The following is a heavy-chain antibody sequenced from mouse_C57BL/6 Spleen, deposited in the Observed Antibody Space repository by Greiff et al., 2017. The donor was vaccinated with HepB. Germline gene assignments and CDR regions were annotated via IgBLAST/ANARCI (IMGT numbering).Heavy chain of an antibody. D-gene: IGHD1-1*01. V-gene: IGHV5-6*01. J-gene: IGHJ2*01. CDR3: ARRTVHFDY. CDR1: GFTFSSYG. CDR2: ISSGGSYT. Sequence: DVQLVESGGDLVKPGGSLKLSCAASGFTFSSYGMSWVRQTPDKRLEWVATISSGGSYTYYPDSVKGRFTISRDNAKNTLYLQMSSLKSEDTAMYYCARRTVHFDYWGQGTTRTVSS.